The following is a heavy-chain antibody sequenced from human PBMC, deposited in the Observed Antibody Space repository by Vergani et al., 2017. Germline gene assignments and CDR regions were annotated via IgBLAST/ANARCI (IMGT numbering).Heavy chain of an antibody. J-gene: IGHJ5*02. CDR3: VRTEYCTGIACNTRFDP. Sequence: EVQLVESGGGSVQSGGSLRLSCVASGFSFNTYWMHWVRQVPGKGLMWVARIDEYGNRATYGDFETGRFTISRDNAKNTVFLQMYNLRADDAGVYYCVRTEYCTGIACNTRFDPWGQGALVTVSS. D-gene: IGHD2-8*02. CDR1: GFSFNTYW. CDR2: IDEYGNRA. V-gene: IGHV3-74*03.